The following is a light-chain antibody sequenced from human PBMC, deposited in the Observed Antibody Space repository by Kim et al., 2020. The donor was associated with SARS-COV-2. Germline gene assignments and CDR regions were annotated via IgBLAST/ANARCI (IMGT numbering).Light chain of an antibody. CDR2: GSS. J-gene: IGKJ2*01. CDR3: QQYGSSPLYT. CDR1: QGVSSSY. V-gene: IGKV3-20*01. Sequence: PGERAARSCRASQGVSSSYLAWYQQKPCQAPRLLLYGSSSRATGIPGRFSGSGSGTDFTLTISRLEPEDFAVYYCQQYGSSPLYTFGQETKLEI.